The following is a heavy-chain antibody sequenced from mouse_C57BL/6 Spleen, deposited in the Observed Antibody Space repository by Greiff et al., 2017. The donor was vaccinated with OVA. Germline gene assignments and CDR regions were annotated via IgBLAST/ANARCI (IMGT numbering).Heavy chain of an antibody. CDR1: GFTFTDYY. J-gene: IGHJ2*01. Sequence: EVKLMESGGGLVQPGGSLSLSCAASGFTFTDYYMSWVRQPPGKALEWLGFIRNKANGYTTEYSASVKGRFTISRDNSQSIRYLQMNALRAEDSATYYCARSPFTTVVATRYYFDYWGQGTTLTVSS. CDR2: IRNKANGYTT. D-gene: IGHD1-1*01. V-gene: IGHV7-3*01. CDR3: ARSPFTTVVATRYYFDY.